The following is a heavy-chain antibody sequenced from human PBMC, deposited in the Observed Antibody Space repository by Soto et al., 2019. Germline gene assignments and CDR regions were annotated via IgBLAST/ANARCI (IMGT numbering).Heavy chain of an antibody. J-gene: IGHJ4*02. CDR3: ARDWGYYDSSGYRLGYFDY. CDR2: ISAYNGNT. CDR1: GYTFTSYG. D-gene: IGHD3-22*01. V-gene: IGHV1-18*01. Sequence: ASVKVSCKASGYTFTSYGISWVRQASGQGLEWMGWISAYNGNTNYAQKLQGRVTMTTDTSTSTAYMELRSLRSDDTAVYYCARDWGYYDSSGYRLGYFDYWGQGTLVTVSS.